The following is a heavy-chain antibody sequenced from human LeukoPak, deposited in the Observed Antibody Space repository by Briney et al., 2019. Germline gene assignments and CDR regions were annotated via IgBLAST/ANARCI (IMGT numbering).Heavy chain of an antibody. CDR3: ARGGYSSTSYFYYYMDV. CDR1: GFTLSTYD. Sequence: GGSLRLSCAASGFTLSTYDMHWVRQAPGKGLEWVSYISSSSSNIYDADSMKGRFTLSRDNTKNSLYLQMNSLRDEDTAVYYCARGGYSSTSYFYYYMDVWGKGTTVTVSS. J-gene: IGHJ6*03. CDR2: ISSSSSNI. D-gene: IGHD6-6*01. V-gene: IGHV3-21*06.